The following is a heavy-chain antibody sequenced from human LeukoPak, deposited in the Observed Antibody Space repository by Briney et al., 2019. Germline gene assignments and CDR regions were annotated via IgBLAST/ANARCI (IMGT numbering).Heavy chain of an antibody. D-gene: IGHD4-11*01. CDR1: GFTFSSYW. Sequence: PGGSLRLSCAASGFTFSSYWMHSVRQPPGKGLVWVSRINSDGSSTSYADSVTGRFTISRNNAKNTLDLQMNSLRAEDTAVYYCARGPRVTNNWFDPWGQGTLVTVSS. CDR2: INSDGSST. V-gene: IGHV3-74*01. J-gene: IGHJ5*02. CDR3: ARGPRVTNNWFDP.